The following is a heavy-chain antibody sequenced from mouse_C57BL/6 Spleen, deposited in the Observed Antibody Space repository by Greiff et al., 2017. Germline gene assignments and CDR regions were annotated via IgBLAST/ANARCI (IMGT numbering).Heavy chain of an antibody. V-gene: IGHV1-64*01. CDR1: GYTFTSYW. D-gene: IGHD4-1*01. J-gene: IGHJ1*03. CDR2: IHPNSGST. Sequence: QVQLQQPGTELVKPGASVKLSCKASGYTFTSYWMHWVKQRPGQGLEWIGMIHPNSGSTNYNEKFKSKATLTVDKSSSTAYLQLSSLTSEDSAVYYCASNWEGYFDVWGTGTTVTVSS. CDR3: ASNWEGYFDV.